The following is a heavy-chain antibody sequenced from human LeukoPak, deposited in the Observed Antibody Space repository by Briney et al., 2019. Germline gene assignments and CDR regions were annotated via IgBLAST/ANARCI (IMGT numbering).Heavy chain of an antibody. V-gene: IGHV4-4*02. CDR3: ARIANYYDSSGYYPLDY. Sequence: PSGTLSLTCAVSGGSISSSNWWSWVRQPPGKGLEWIGEIYHSGSTNYNPSLKSRVTISVDKSKNQFSLKLSSVTAADTAVYYCARIANYYDSSGYYPLDYWGQGTLVTVSS. CDR1: GGSISSSNW. D-gene: IGHD3-22*01. CDR2: IYHSGST. J-gene: IGHJ4*02.